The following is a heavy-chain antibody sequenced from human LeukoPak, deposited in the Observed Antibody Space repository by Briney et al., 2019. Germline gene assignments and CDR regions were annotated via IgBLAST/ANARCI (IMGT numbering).Heavy chain of an antibody. CDR2: INPNSGGT. Sequence: ASVKVSCKASGHTFTGYYMHWVRQAPGQGLECIGRINPNSGGTNYAQKFQGRVTMTRDTSISTAYMELSRLRSDDTAVYYCAREFDCSSTSCYAFDYWGQGTLVTVSS. CDR3: AREFDCSSTSCYAFDY. J-gene: IGHJ4*02. D-gene: IGHD2-2*01. V-gene: IGHV1-2*06. CDR1: GHTFTGYY.